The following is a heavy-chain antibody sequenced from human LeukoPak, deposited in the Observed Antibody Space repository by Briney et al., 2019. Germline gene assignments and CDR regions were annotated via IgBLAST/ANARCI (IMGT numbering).Heavy chain of an antibody. CDR3: ARDSGLGGFDY. D-gene: IGHD3-16*01. CDR1: GGSISSYY. J-gene: IGHJ4*02. CDR2: IYYSGST. V-gene: IGHV4-59*01. Sequence: SETLSLTCTVSGGSISSYYWSWIRQPPGKGLEWIGYIYYSGSTNYNPSLKSRVTISVDTSKSQFSLKLSSVTAADTAVYYCARDSGLGGFDYWGQGTLVTVSS.